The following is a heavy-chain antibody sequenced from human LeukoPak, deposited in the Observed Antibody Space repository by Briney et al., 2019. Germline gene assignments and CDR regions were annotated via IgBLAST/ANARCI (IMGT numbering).Heavy chain of an antibody. CDR2: INPSGGST. CDR1: GYTFTSYY. D-gene: IGHD3-16*01. V-gene: IGHV1-46*01. Sequence: ASVKVSCKASGYTFTSYYMHWVRQAPGQGLEWMGIINPSGGSTSYAQKFQGRVTMTRDTSTSTVYMELSSLRSEDTAVYYCAKPKYDGVSTDGFHIWGQGTMVTVSS. J-gene: IGHJ3*02. CDR3: AKPKYDGVSTDGFHI.